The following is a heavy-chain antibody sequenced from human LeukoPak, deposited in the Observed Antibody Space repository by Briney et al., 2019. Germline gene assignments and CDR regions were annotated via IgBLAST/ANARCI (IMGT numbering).Heavy chain of an antibody. J-gene: IGHJ4*02. V-gene: IGHV3-30*02. D-gene: IGHD3-10*01. CDR1: GFTYSSYG. CDR2: IRYDGSNK. Sequence: GGSLILSCAASGFTYSSYGMHWVRQAPGKGLEWVAFIRYDGSNKYYADSVKGRFTISRDNSKNTLYLQMNSLRAEDTAVYYCAKDAHGSGSSALDYWGQGTLVTVSS. CDR3: AKDAHGSGSSALDY.